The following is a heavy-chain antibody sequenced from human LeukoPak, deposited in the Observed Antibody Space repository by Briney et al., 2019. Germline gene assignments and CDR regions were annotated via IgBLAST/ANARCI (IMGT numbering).Heavy chain of an antibody. V-gene: IGHV4-4*09. Sequence: PSETLSLTCTVSGGSISSYYWSWIRQPPGKGPEWIGYIYTSGSTNYNPSLKSRVTISVDTSKNQFSLKLSSVTAADTAVYYCARQLGYCTNGVCSYYFDYWGQGTLVTVSS. CDR2: IYTSGST. D-gene: IGHD2-8*01. CDR3: ARQLGYCTNGVCSYYFDY. CDR1: GGSISSYY. J-gene: IGHJ4*02.